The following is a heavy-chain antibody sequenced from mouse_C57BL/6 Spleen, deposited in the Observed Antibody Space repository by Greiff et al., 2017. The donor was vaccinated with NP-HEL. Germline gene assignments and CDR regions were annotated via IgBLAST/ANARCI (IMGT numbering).Heavy chain of an antibody. D-gene: IGHD2-10*01. V-gene: IGHV1-18*01. CDR1: GYTFTDYN. CDR3: ARKGLLSAGWYFDV. J-gene: IGHJ1*03. CDR2: INPNNGGT. Sequence: VQLQQSGPELVKPGASVKIPCKASGYTFTDYNMDWVKQSHGKSLEWIGDINPNNGGTIYNQKFKGKATLTVDKSSSTAYMELRSLTSEDTAVYYCARKGLLSAGWYFDVWGTGTTVTVSS.